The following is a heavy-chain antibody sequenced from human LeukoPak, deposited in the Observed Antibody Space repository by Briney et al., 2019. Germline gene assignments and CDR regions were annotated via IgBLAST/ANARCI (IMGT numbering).Heavy chain of an antibody. V-gene: IGHV1-69*05. CDR2: IIPIFGTA. CDR1: GGTFSSYA. J-gene: IGHJ3*02. CDR3: ARARVPNYYDSPFDI. D-gene: IGHD3-22*01. Sequence: SVKVSCKASGGTFSSYAISWVRQAPGQGLEWMGGIIPIFGTANYAQKFQGRVTITTDESTSTAYMELSSLRSEDTAVYYCARARVPNYYDSPFDIWGQGTMVTVSS.